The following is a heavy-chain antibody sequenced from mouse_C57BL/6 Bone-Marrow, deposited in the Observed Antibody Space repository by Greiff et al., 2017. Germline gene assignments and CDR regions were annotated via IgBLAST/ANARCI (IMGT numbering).Heavy chain of an antibody. CDR1: GYTFTSYW. V-gene: IGHV1-50*01. Sequence: QVQLQQPGAELVKPGASVKLSCKASGYTFTSYWMQWVKQRPGQGLEWIGEIDPSASYTNYNQKFKGQATLTVDKSSSTAYMQLSSLTSEDSAVYYCARNGYGWYFDVWGTGTTVTVAS. CDR2: IDPSASYT. D-gene: IGHD2-14*01. CDR3: ARNGYGWYFDV. J-gene: IGHJ1*03.